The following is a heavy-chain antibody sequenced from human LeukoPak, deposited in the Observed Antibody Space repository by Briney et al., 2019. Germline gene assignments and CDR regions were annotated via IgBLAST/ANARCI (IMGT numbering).Heavy chain of an antibody. Sequence: SETLSLTCTVSGGSISNYYWNWIRQPPGKGLEWVGHISYSGGTKYNPSLQSRVTISIDTSKNQFSLNLSTVTAADTAVYYCARRVIMSAAGVPDTWLDPWGQGILVTVSS. CDR3: ARRVIMSAAGVPDTWLDP. V-gene: IGHV4-59*08. CDR2: ISYSGGT. CDR1: GGSISNYY. J-gene: IGHJ5*02. D-gene: IGHD2-8*01.